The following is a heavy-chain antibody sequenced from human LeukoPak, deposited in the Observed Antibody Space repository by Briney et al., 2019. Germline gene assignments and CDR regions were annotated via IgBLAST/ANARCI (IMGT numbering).Heavy chain of an antibody. Sequence: IFGIANYAQKFQGTVTITADKSTSTAYMELSSLRSEDTAVYYCARASGYCSSTSCHDAFDIWGQGTMVTVSS. CDR3: ARASGYCSSTSCHDAFDI. D-gene: IGHD2-2*03. CDR2: IFGIA. V-gene: IGHV1-69*17. J-gene: IGHJ3*02.